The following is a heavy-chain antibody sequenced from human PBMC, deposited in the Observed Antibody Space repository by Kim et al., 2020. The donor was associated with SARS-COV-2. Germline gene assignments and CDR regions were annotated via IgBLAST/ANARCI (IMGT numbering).Heavy chain of an antibody. J-gene: IGHJ4*02. Sequence: SLKSRVTISVDTSKNQFSLKLSSVTAADKAVYYCARRYYDSSGSSYSFDYWGQGTLVTVSS. CDR3: ARRYYDSSGSSYSFDY. D-gene: IGHD3-22*01. V-gene: IGHV4-39*01.